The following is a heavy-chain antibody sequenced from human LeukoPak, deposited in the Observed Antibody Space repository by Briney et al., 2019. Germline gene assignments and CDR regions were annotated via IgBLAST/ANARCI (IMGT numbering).Heavy chain of an antibody. CDR1: GYSFTSYW. D-gene: IGHD5-18*01. Sequence: GESLKISCKGSGYSFTSYWIGWVRQMPGKGLEWMGIIYLGDSDTRYSPSFQGQVTMSADKSISTAYLQWSSLKASDTAMYYCARSPPRDTVMFWSAFDIWGQGTMVTVSS. CDR2: IYLGDSDT. J-gene: IGHJ3*02. V-gene: IGHV5-51*01. CDR3: ARSPPRDTVMFWSAFDI.